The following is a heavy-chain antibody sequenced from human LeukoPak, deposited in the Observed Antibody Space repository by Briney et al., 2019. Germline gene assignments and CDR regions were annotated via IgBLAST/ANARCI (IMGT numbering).Heavy chain of an antibody. CDR1: GFTVSSNY. CDR3: AKDMGVGITMVRGVIDAFDI. V-gene: IGHV3-53*05. Sequence: GGSLRLSCAASGFTVSSNYMSWVRQAPGKGLEWVSVIYSGGSTYCADSVKGRFTISRDNSKNTLYLQMNSLRAEDTAVYYCAKDMGVGITMVRGVIDAFDIWGQGTMVTVSS. D-gene: IGHD3-10*01. J-gene: IGHJ3*02. CDR2: IYSGGST.